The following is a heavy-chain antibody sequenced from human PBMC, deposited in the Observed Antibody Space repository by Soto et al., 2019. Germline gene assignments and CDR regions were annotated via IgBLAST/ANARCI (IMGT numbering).Heavy chain of an antibody. CDR2: IYYSGST. CDR3: ATMGAPATGLYFFDY. D-gene: IGHD2-8*01. J-gene: IGHJ4*02. CDR1: GGSISSYY. V-gene: IGHV4-59*08. Sequence: PSETLSLTCTVSGGSISSYYWSWIRQPPGKGLEWIGYIYYSGSTNYNPSLKSRVTISVDTSKNQCSLKLSSVTAADTAVYYCATMGAPATGLYFFDYWGQGSLVTVSS.